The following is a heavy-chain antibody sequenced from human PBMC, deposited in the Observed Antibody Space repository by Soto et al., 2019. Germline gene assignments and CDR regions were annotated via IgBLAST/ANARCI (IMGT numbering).Heavy chain of an antibody. CDR3: ARGLQNGSSTSCYTEHYYSGMDV. Sequence: SETLSLTCAVYGGSFSGYCWSWIRQPPGKGLEWIGGINNSGSTNYNPSLKSRVPISVDTSKNQFSLKLSSVTAADTAVYYCARGLQNGSSTSCYTEHYYSGMDVWGQGTPVTVSS. CDR1: GGSFSGYC. V-gene: IGHV4-34*01. J-gene: IGHJ6*02. CDR2: INNSGST. D-gene: IGHD2-2*02.